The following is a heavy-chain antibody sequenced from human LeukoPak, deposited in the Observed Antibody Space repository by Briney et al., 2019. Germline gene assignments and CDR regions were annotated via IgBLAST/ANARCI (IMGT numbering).Heavy chain of an antibody. J-gene: IGHJ3*02. Sequence: ASVKVSCKASGYTFTSYYMHWVRQAPGQGLEWMGIINPSGGSTSYAQKFQGRVTMTRDTSISTAYMELSRLRSDDTAVYYCARDRYGDYSRLQGYAFDIWGQGTMVTVSS. CDR3: ARDRYGDYSRLQGYAFDI. D-gene: IGHD4-17*01. V-gene: IGHV1-46*01. CDR2: INPSGGST. CDR1: GYTFTSYY.